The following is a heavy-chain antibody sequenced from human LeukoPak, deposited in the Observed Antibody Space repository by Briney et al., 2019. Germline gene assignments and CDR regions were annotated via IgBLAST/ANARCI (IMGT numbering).Heavy chain of an antibody. Sequence: SETLSLTCTVSGGSISSYYWSWIRQPPGKELEWIGYLYYSGSTNYNPSFKSRVTMSVDTSKNQFSLKLNSMTAVDTAVYFCARGRYNDYGFDYWGQGTLVTVSS. J-gene: IGHJ4*02. D-gene: IGHD4-17*01. CDR3: ARGRYNDYGFDY. CDR1: GGSISSYY. CDR2: LYYSGST. V-gene: IGHV4-59*01.